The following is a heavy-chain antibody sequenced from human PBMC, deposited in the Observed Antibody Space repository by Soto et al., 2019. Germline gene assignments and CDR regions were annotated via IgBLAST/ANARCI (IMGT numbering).Heavy chain of an antibody. D-gene: IGHD5-12*01. CDR3: ARGLYSGWHYFDY. V-gene: IGHV3-66*01. J-gene: IGHJ4*02. CDR2: IYSGGST. Sequence: EVQLVESGGGLVQPGGSLRLSCAASGFTVSSNYMSWVRQAPGKGLEWVSVIYSGGSTYYAHSVKGRFTISRDNSKNTLYLQMNSPGAEDTAVYYCARGLYSGWHYFDYWGQGTLVTVSS. CDR1: GFTVSSNY.